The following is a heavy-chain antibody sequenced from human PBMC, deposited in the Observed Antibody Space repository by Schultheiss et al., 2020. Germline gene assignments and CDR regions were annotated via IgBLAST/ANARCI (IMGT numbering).Heavy chain of an antibody. Sequence: GGALRLSCGASGCTVSSYGRHGVSQAPGKGVVWVSRLNSDGSRTSYTDSVKGRFTISRDNAENTLYLQMNSLRAEDTAVYYCARDRGNCFDYWGQGTLVTVSS. J-gene: IGHJ4*02. CDR1: GCTVSSYG. V-gene: IGHV3-74*01. CDR3: ARDRGNCFDY. CDR2: LNSDGSRT.